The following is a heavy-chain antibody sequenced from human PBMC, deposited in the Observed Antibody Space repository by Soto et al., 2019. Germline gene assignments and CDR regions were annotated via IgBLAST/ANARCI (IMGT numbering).Heavy chain of an antibody. CDR1: GFTFSNAW. D-gene: IGHD6-13*01. V-gene: IGHV3-23*01. Sequence: GGSLRLSCAASGFTFSNAWMNWVRQAPGKGLEWVSAISGSGGSTYYADSVKGRFTISRDNSKNTLYLQMNSLRAEDTAVYYCAKSIIAAAGTGVYFDYWGQGTLVTVSS. CDR3: AKSIIAAAGTGVYFDY. J-gene: IGHJ4*02. CDR2: ISGSGGST.